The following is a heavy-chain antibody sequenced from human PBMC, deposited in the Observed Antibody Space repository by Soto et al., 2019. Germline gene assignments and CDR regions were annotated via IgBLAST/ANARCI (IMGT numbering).Heavy chain of an antibody. CDR2: ISCDGSNT. CDR3: AKEGGLSGSYYISSSYYFDY. J-gene: IGHJ4*02. Sequence: QVQLVESGGGVVQPGRSLRLSCAASGFTFSSYGMHWVRQAPGKGLGWVAIISCDGSNTYYSDSVKGRFTISRDNSKNTLYLQMNSLRADDTSVYYCAKEGGLSGSYYISSSYYFDYWGQGPLVTVSS. CDR1: GFTFSSYG. D-gene: IGHD1-26*01. V-gene: IGHV3-30*18.